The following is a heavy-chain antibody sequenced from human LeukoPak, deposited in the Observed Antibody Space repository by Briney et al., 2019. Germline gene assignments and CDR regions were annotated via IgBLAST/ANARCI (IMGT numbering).Heavy chain of an antibody. CDR1: GFTFDDYA. V-gene: IGHV3-9*01. CDR2: ISWNSGSI. J-gene: IGHJ4*02. D-gene: IGHD2/OR15-2a*01. CDR3: AKDIFGSGRISTPDY. Sequence: QTGGSLRLSCAASGFTFDDYAMHWVRQAPGEGLEWVSGISWNSGSIGYADSVKGRFTISRDNAKNSLYLQMNSLRAEDTALYYCAKDIFGSGRISTPDYWGQGTLVTVSS.